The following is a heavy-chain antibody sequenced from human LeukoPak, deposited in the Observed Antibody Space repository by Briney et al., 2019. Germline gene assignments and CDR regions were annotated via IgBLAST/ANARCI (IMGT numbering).Heavy chain of an antibody. V-gene: IGHV4-4*07. CDR3: ARREISSGWSFDY. CDR2: IHTSGST. Sequence: SETLSLTCTVSGGSISNYHWSWIRQPAGKGLEWIGQIHTSGSTNYNPPLKSRVSMSIDTTEDQVSLTIRSVTAADTAFYYCARREISSGWSFDYWGQGTLVTVSS. CDR1: GGSISNYH. D-gene: IGHD6-19*01. J-gene: IGHJ4*02.